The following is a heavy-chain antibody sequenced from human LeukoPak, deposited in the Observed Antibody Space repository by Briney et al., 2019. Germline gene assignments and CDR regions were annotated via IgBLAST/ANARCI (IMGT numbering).Heavy chain of an antibody. D-gene: IGHD2-2*01. V-gene: IGHV1-18*01. J-gene: IGHJ5*02. CDR2: INAYNGKT. Sequence: ASVKVSCKASGYTFTSYGFNWVRQAPGQGLEWMGWINAYNGKTNYAQKLQGRVTMTTDTSTSTAYMELRSLSSDDRAVYYCARDCSSTSCYVNNWFDPWGQGTLVTVSS. CDR3: ARDCSSTSCYVNNWFDP. CDR1: GYTFTSYG.